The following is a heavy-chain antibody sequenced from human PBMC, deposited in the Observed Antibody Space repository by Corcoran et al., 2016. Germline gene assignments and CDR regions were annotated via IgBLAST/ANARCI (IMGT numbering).Heavy chain of an antibody. CDR3: ARRGGRYGDYVLSFDY. Sequence: QVQLQESGPGLVKPSQTLSLTCTVSGGSISSGGYYWSWIRQHPGKGLEWIGYIYYSGSTYYNPSLKSRVTISVDTSKNQFSLKLSSVTAAVTAVYYCARRGGRYGDYVLSFDYWGQGTLVTVSS. V-gene: IGHV4-31*03. CDR1: GGSISSGGYY. J-gene: IGHJ4*02. CDR2: IYYSGST. D-gene: IGHD4-17*01.